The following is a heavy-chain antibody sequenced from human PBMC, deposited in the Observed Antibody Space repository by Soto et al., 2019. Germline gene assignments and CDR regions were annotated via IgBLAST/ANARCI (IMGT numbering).Heavy chain of an antibody. D-gene: IGHD3-10*01. CDR2: IRGSGGST. Sequence: EVQLLESGGGLVQPGGSLRLSCAASGFTFSSYAMSWVRQAPGKGLEWVSAIRGSGGSTYYADSVKGRFTISRDNSKNTLYLQMNSLRAEDTAVYYCAKDLSYYGSAESYYYYGMDVWGQGTTVTVSS. J-gene: IGHJ6*02. CDR3: AKDLSYYGSAESYYYYGMDV. CDR1: GFTFSSYA. V-gene: IGHV3-23*01.